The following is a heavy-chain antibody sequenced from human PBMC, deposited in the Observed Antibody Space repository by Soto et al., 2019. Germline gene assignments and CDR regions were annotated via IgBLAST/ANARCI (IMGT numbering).Heavy chain of an antibody. CDR2: IIPILGIA. D-gene: IGHD6-13*01. J-gene: IGHJ4*02. CDR1: GGTFSSYT. CDR3: ARGAAAGIEY. V-gene: IGHV1-69*02. Sequence: QVQLVQSGAEVQKPGSSVKVSCKASGGTFSSYTISWVRQAPGQGLEWMGRIIPILGIANYAQKFQGRVTITAEKSTSTAYMELSSLRSEDTAVYYCARGAAAGIEYWGQGTLVTVSS.